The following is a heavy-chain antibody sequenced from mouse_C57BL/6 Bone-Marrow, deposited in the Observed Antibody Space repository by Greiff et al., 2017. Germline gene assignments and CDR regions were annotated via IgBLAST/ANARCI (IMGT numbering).Heavy chain of an antibody. CDR2: INPSTGGT. D-gene: IGHD1-1*01. V-gene: IGHV1-42*01. Sequence: VQLQQSGPELVKPGASVKISCKASGYSFTGYYMNWVKQSPEKSLEWIGEINPSTGGTTYNQKFKAKATLTADKSSSTAYMQLKSLTSEDSAVYYCAREFITTVVATGDYWGQGTSVTLSS. J-gene: IGHJ4*01. CDR3: AREFITTVVATGDY. CDR1: GYSFTGYY.